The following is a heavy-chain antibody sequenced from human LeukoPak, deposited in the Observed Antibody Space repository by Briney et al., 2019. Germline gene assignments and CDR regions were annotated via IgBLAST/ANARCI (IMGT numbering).Heavy chain of an antibody. Sequence: GSLRLSCTASGFTFSSYTMSWVRQAPGKGLKWVSTITTGGPNTYYADSVKGRFTVSRDDSKNTLYLQMNSLSAEDTAVYYCAKDGGLWVSAHWGDSWGRGTLVTVSS. CDR2: ITTGGPNT. CDR1: GFTFSSYT. CDR3: AKDGGLWVSAHWGDS. V-gene: IGHV3-23*01. D-gene: IGHD7-27*01. J-gene: IGHJ4*02.